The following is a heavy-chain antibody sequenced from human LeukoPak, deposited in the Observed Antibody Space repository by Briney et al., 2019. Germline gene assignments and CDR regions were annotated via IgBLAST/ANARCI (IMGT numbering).Heavy chain of an antibody. J-gene: IGHJ5*02. CDR1: GGSISSGGYY. CDR3: ARDLRYCSSTSCYTNWFDP. V-gene: IGHV4-31*03. D-gene: IGHD2-2*02. CDR2: IYYSGST. Sequence: SETLSLTCTVSGGSISSGGYYWSWIRQHPGKGLEWIGYIYYSGSTYYNPSLKSRVTISVDTPKNQFSLKLSSVTAADTAVYYCARDLRYCSSTSCYTNWFDPWGQGTLVTVSS.